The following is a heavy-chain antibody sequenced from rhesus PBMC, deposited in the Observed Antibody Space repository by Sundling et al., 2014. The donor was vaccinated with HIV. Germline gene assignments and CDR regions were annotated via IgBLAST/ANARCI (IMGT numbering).Heavy chain of an antibody. J-gene: IGHJ4*01. CDR3: ARDSYY. CDR1: GGSIRTFY. D-gene: IGHD1-1-1*01. V-gene: IGHV4-165*01. CDR2: INGNSGRT. Sequence: QVQLQESGPGLVKPSETLSLTCAVSGGSIRTFYWNWIRQPPGKGLEWIGEINGNSGRTDYNPSLNSRVTISTDTSKNQFSLKLSSVTAADTAVYYCARDSYYWGQGVLVTVSS.